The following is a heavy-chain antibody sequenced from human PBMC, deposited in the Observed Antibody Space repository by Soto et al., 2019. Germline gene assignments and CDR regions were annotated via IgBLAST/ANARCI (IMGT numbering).Heavy chain of an antibody. CDR2: IWYDGSNK. CDR3: ARARRQYQHNLFDY. J-gene: IGHJ4*02. Sequence: PGGSLRLSCAASGFTFSSYGMHWVRQAPGKGLEWVAVIWYDGSNKYYADSVKGRFTISRDNSKNTLYLQMNSLRAEDTAVYYCARARRQYQHNLFDYWGQGTLVTVSS. V-gene: IGHV3-33*01. D-gene: IGHD2-2*01. CDR1: GFTFSSYG.